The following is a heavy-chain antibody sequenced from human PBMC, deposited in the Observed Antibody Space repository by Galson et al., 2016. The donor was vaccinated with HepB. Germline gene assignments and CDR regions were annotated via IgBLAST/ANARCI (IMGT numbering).Heavy chain of an antibody. Sequence: SLRLSCAASGFTFINAWMSWVRQAPGRGLEYIGRIKPKTDGGTADHAAPVKGRFTISRDDSKNTLYLQMNSLKTEDTATYYCARDQGDMVAALWGQGTRVTVSS. CDR2: IKPKTDGGTA. CDR3: ARDQGDMVAAL. J-gene: IGHJ4*02. V-gene: IGHV3-15*05. D-gene: IGHD2-15*01. CDR1: GFTFINAW.